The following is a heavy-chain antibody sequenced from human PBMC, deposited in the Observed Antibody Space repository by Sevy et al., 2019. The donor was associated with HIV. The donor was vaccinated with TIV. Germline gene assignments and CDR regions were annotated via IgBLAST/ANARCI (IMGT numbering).Heavy chain of an antibody. Sequence: ASVKVSCKASGYTFTSYGISWVRQAPGQGLEWMGWISAYNGNTNYAQKLQGRATMTTDTSTSTAYLELRSLRSDDTAVYYCAGDGYDFWSGYYSGDLDYWGQGTLVTVSS. CDR3: AGDGYDFWSGYYSGDLDY. CDR2: ISAYNGNT. J-gene: IGHJ4*02. V-gene: IGHV1-18*04. D-gene: IGHD3-3*01. CDR1: GYTFTSYG.